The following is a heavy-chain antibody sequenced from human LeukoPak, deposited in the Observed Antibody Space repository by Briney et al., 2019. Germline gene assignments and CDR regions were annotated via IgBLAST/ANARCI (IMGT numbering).Heavy chain of an antibody. CDR2: IIPILGIA. V-gene: IGHV1-69*04. D-gene: IGHD6-25*01. J-gene: IGHJ4*02. CDR1: GGTLIRYA. Sequence: ASVKVSCKASGGTLIRYAISSVRQAPGQVLEWGGRIIPILGIANYAQKFQGRVTITADKSTSTAYMELSSLRSEDTAVYYCAIARPYHSSDLDYWGQGTLVTVPS. CDR3: AIARPYHSSDLDY.